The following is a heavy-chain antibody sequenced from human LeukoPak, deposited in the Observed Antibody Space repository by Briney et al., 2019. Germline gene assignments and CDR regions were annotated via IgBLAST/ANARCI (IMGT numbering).Heavy chain of an antibody. CDR1: GGSFSGYY. CDR3: ARGHFSYYGMDV. V-gene: IGHV4-34*01. J-gene: IGHJ6*02. CDR2: INHSGST. D-gene: IGHD3-3*02. Sequence: PSETLSLTCAVYGGSFSGYYWSWIRQPPGKGLEWIGEINHSGSTNYNPSLKSRVTISVDTSKNQFSLKLSSVIAADTAVYYCARGHFSYYGMDVWGQGTTVTVSS.